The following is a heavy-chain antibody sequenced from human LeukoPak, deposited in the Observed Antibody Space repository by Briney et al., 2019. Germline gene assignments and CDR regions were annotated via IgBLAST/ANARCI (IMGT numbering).Heavy chain of an antibody. CDR2: INTSGGGT. D-gene: IGHD3-3*01. CDR3: ARNWRPDT. J-gene: IGHJ5*02. Sequence: GGSLRLSCAASGFSFSTYALGWVRQSPGKGLEWVSVINTSGGGTYYTESVQGRFTISRDNTKDTLYLQMNSLRVEDTAIYYCARNWRPDTWGQGTLVTVSS. CDR1: GFSFSTYA. V-gene: IGHV3-23*01.